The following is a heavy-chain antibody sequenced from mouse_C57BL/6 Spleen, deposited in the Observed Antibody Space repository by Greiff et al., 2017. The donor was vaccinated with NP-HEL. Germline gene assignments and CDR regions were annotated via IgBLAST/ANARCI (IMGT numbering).Heavy chain of an antibody. V-gene: IGHV5-17*01. J-gene: IGHJ4*01. CDR2: ISSGSSTI. Sequence: EVKLVESGGGLVKPGGSLKLSCAASGFTFSDYGMHWVRQAPEKGLEWVAYISSGSSTIYYADTVKGRFTISRDNAKNTLFLQMTSLRSEDTAMYYCASYYSNYGAMDYWGQGTSVTVSS. D-gene: IGHD2-5*01. CDR3: ASYYSNYGAMDY. CDR1: GFTFSDYG.